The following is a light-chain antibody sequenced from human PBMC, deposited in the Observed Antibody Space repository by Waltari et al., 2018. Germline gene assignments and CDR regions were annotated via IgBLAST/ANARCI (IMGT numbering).Light chain of an antibody. Sequence: DFQSTQSPSSLAASVGDSVTITCRASQSISNYLAWYHQRPGGAPKLLIYDASTLEGGVPSRFSGSGSGTEFTLTISSLQPEDFASYYCQQLYTFPRSFGGGTRLQIK. V-gene: IGKV1-9*01. CDR1: QSISNY. J-gene: IGKJ4*01. CDR3: QQLYTFPRS. CDR2: DAS.